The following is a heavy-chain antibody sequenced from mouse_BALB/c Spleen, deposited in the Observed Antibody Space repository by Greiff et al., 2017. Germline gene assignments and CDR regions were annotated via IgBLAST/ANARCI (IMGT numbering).Heavy chain of an antibody. V-gene: IGHV2-6-7*01. CDR3: ARELYDYDVMYAMDY. D-gene: IGHD2-4*01. Sequence: VQLVESGPGLVAPSQSLSITCTVSGFSLTGYGVNWVRQPPGKGLEWLGMIWGDGSTDYNSALKSRLSISKDNSKSQVFLKMNSLQTDDTARYYCARELYDYDVMYAMDYWGQGTSVTVSS. J-gene: IGHJ4*01. CDR1: GFSLTGYG. CDR2: IWGDGST.